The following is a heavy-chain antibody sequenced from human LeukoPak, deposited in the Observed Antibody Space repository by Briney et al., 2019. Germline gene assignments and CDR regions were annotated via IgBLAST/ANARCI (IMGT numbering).Heavy chain of an antibody. Sequence: GSLRLSCAASGLSFSSFAMSWVRQGPARGLEWVSSIRGNDETFYADSVKGRFTLSSDSSRNTVYFQLNNLRVEDTAIYYCAKASWVSSTDAVRWGQGTLVTVSS. CDR3: AKASWVSSTDAVR. CDR2: IRGNDET. D-gene: IGHD3-16*01. J-gene: IGHJ4*02. V-gene: IGHV3-23*01. CDR1: GLSFSSFA.